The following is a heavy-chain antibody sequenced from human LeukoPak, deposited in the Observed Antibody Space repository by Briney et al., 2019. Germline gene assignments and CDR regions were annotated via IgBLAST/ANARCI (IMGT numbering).Heavy chain of an antibody. CDR1: GFTFSSYG. D-gene: IGHD2-2*01. J-gene: IGHJ4*02. V-gene: IGHV3-21*01. CDR3: ARQYCSSTSCYYSDY. CDR2: ISSSSSYI. Sequence: GGSLRLSCAASGFTFSSYGMHWVRQAPGKGLEWVSSISSSSSYIYYADSVKGRFTISRDNAKNSLYLQMNSLRAEDTAVYYCARQYCSSTSCYYSDYWGQGTLVTVSS.